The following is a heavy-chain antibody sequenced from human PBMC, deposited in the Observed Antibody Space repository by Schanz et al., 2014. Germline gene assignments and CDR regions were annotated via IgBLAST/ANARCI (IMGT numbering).Heavy chain of an antibody. J-gene: IGHJ4*02. V-gene: IGHV1-24*01. CDR1: GYSLIELS. Sequence: QVQLIQSGAEVKKPGASVKVSCKVSGYSLIELSMHWVRQAPGRGLEWMGGFAPEDGESIYAQKFQGRVTMTEDTSTDTAYMELSSLRSEDTAVYYCATELIGYGSGAHYNPFYWGQGTLVTVSS. CDR3: ATELIGYGSGAHYNPFY. CDR2: FAPEDGES. D-gene: IGHD3-10*01.